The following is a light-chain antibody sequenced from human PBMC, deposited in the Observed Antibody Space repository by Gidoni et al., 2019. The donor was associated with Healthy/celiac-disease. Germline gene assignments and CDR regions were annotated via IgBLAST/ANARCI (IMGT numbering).Light chain of an antibody. CDR2: DAS. CDR3: QQRSNWPPT. V-gene: IGKV3-11*01. CDR1: QSVSSY. Sequence: EIVLPQSPATLSLSPGERATLSCRASQSVSSYLAWYQQKPGQAPRLLIYDASNRATGIPARFSGSGSGTDFTLTISSLEPEDFAVYYCQQRSNWPPTCGPGTKVDIK. J-gene: IGKJ3*01.